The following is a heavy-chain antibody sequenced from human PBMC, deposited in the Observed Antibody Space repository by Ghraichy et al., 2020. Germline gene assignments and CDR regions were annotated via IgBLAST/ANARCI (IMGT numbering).Heavy chain of an antibody. CDR2: ISSGTNYI. D-gene: IGHD3-10*01. Sequence: LSLTCAGSGFTFSTYSMNWVRQAPGKGLEWVSSISSGTNYIYYADSVKGRFSISRDNAKNSLYLQMNSLRAEDTAVYYCARGYYYGSGSFDSFDLWGQGTMVTVSS. CDR1: GFTFSTYS. J-gene: IGHJ3*01. V-gene: IGHV3-21*01. CDR3: ARGYYYGSGSFDSFDL.